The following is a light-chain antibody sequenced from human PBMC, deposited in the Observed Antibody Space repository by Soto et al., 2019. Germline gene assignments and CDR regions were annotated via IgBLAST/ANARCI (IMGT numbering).Light chain of an antibody. J-gene: IGKJ1*01. Sequence: DIQMTQSPSTLSATAGDRVTITCRASQSISSWLAWYQQKPGKAPKLLIYDASKLESMVPSRFSGSGSGTEFTLTISHLQPDDFATDYCQQDENYWTVGQGTKVEIK. CDR2: DAS. CDR3: QQDENYWT. CDR1: QSISSW. V-gene: IGKV1-5*01.